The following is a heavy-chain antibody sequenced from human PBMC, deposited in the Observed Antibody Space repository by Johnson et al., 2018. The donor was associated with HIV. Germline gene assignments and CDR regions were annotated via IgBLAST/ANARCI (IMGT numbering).Heavy chain of an antibody. J-gene: IGHJ3*01. CDR2: INWNGGSI. CDR1: GFTFDDYG. D-gene: IGHD2-2*01. CDR3: ANEGYCSSTSCPSRDL. V-gene: IGHV3-20*04. Sequence: VQLVESGGGLVRPGGSLRLSCAASGFTFDDYGMSWVRQAPGKGLEWVSGINWNGGSIGYADSVKGRFTISRDNAKNSLYLQMNSLRAEDTAVYYCANEGYCSSTSCPSRDLWGQGTMVTVSS.